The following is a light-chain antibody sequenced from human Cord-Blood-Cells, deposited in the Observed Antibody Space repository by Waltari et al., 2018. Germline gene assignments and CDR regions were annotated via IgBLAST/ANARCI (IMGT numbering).Light chain of an antibody. CDR3: SSYTSSSTLYV. CDR1: SSDVGGYNY. J-gene: IGLJ1*01. Sequence: QSALTQPASVSGSPGQSITISCTGTSSDVGGYNYVSWYQQNPGKAPKLMIYDVSNRPSGVSNRFSGSKSGNTVSLTISGLQAEDEADYYCSSYTSSSTLYVFGTGTKVTVL. V-gene: IGLV2-14*01. CDR2: DVS.